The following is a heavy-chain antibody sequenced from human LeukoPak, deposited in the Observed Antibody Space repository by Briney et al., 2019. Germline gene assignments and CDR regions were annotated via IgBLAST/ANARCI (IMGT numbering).Heavy chain of an antibody. CDR2: INPSGGST. D-gene: IGHD3-10*01. CDR1: GSTFTSYY. J-gene: IGHJ5*02. CDR3: ASTGGGWFDGINWFDP. Sequence: SSVKVSCKASGSTFTSYYMHWVRQAPGQGLEWMGIINPSGGSTSYAQKFQGRVTMARDTSTSTVYMELSSLRSEDTAVYYCASTGGGWFDGINWFDPWGQGTLVTVSS. V-gene: IGHV1-46*01.